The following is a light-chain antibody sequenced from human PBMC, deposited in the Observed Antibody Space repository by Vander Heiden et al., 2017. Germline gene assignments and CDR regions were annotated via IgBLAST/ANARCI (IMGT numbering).Light chain of an antibody. J-gene: IGKJ2*01. CDR3: QQYNSNSYT. V-gene: IGKV1-5*01. CDR2: EAS. CDR1: QNIRSW. Sequence: IQMTQSTSTLSASVGDRVTITCRASQNIRSWLAWYQQKPGKAPKLLIYEASSWESGVPSRFSGSGSGTEFTLTISSLQPDDFATYYCQQYNSNSYTFGQGTKLEIK.